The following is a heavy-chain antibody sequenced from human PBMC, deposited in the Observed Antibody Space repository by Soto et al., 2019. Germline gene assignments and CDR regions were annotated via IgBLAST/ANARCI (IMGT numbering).Heavy chain of an antibody. CDR3: ARGRVSIAVAGTGNDYYYGMDV. CDR1: GYTFTGYY. V-gene: IGHV1-2*04. J-gene: IGHJ6*02. Sequence: ASVKVSCKASGYTFTGYYMHWVRQAPGQGLEWMGWINPNSGGTNYAQKFQGWVTMTRDTSISTAYMELSRLRSDDTAVYYCARGRVSIAVAGTGNDYYYGMDVWGQGTTVTVSS. D-gene: IGHD6-19*01. CDR2: INPNSGGT.